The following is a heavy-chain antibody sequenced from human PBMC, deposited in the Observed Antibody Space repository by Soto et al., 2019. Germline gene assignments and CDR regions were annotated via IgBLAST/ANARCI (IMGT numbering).Heavy chain of an antibody. Sequence: QVQLQESGPGLVKPSQTLSLTCTVSGGSISTDDHYWSWIRQPPGKGLEWIGYIYSPGTTHYNPSLKSRLFTSLDTSKNQFSLQLTSVTAADTAVYYCASLRSRWNIDYWGQGTLVTVSS. CDR1: GGSISTDDHY. CDR2: IYSPGTT. CDR3: ASLRSRWNIDY. D-gene: IGHD6-13*01. J-gene: IGHJ4*02. V-gene: IGHV4-30-4*01.